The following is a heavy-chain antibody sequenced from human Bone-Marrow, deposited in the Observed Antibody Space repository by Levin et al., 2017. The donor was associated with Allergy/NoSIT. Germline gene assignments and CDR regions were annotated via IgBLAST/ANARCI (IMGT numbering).Heavy chain of an antibody. CDR1: RFTLSTYW. V-gene: IGHV3-7*01. Sequence: PGGSLRLSCTSSRFTLSTYWMAWVRQPPGKGLEWVANINQDASQTYYVDSVKGRFSVSRDNSENSLFLHINSLRAEDTAVYYCARLGTWNDGLASFDMWGQGTMVTVSS. CDR3: ARLGTWNDGLASFDM. J-gene: IGHJ3*02. CDR2: INQDASQT. D-gene: IGHD1-1*01.